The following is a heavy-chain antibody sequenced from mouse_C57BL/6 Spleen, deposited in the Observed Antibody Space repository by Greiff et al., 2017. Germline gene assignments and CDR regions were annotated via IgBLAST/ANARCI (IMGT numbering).Heavy chain of an antibody. CDR2: IDPENGDT. CDR1: GYNFKDDY. Sequence: EVQLQQSGAELVRPGASVKLSCTASGYNFKDDYMHWVKQRPGQGLEWIGWIDPENGDTEYASKFQGKATITADTASNTAYLQLSSLTSGDTAVCVCPTMGFLHADWGKGALVTV. V-gene: IGHV14-4*01. J-gene: IGHJ3*01. CDR3: PTMGFLHAD.